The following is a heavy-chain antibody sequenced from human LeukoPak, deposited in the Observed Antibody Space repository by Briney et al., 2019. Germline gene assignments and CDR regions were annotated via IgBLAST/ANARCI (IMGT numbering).Heavy chain of an antibody. Sequence: GGSLRLSCAPSVVSFSDYAMHWGRQVAGKGLEWVSSIGTIGDTFYPGSVKGRFTISRENAKNSLYLQMNSLRAGDTAVYYCASATIIGGDPVPGYLAVWGKGTTVTVSS. J-gene: IGHJ6*03. D-gene: IGHD2-21*02. CDR2: IGTIGDT. V-gene: IGHV3-13*01. CDR3: ASATIIGGDPVPGYLAV. CDR1: VVSFSDYA.